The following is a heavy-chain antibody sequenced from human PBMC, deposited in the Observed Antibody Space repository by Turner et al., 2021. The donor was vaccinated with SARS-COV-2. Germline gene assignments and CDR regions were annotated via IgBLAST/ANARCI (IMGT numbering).Heavy chain of an antibody. CDR1: GYTVASYG. CDR2: SSAYNGNT. V-gene: IGHV1-18*01. Sequence: QVQLVQSGAEVKKPGASVKVSCKASGYTVASYGISWVRQAPGQGLEWMGWSSAYNGNTSYAQKLQGRVTMTADTSTSTAYMELRSLRSDDTAVYYCAREPFTYYYGSSGNWFDPWGQGTLVTVSS. CDR3: AREPFTYYYGSSGNWFDP. J-gene: IGHJ5*02. D-gene: IGHD3-22*01.